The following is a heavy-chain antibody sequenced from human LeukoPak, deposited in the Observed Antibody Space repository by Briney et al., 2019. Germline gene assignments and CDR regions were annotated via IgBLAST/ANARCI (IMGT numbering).Heavy chain of an antibody. D-gene: IGHD6-6*01. CDR1: GGTFRSYA. Sequence: SVKVSCKASGGTFRSYAISWVRQAPGQGLEWMGGIIPIFGTANYAQKFQGRVTITTDESTSTAYMELSSLRSEDTAVYYCARDLTPPMLFPGVEYSSFDAFDIWGQGTMVTVSS. V-gene: IGHV1-69*05. J-gene: IGHJ3*02. CDR2: IIPIFGTA. CDR3: ARDLTPPMLFPGVEYSSFDAFDI.